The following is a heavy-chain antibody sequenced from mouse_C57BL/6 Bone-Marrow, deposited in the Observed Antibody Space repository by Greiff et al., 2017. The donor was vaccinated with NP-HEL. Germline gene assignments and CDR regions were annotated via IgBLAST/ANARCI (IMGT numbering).Heavy chain of an antibody. V-gene: IGHV1-69*01. Sequence: VKLQQPGAELVMPGASVKLSCKASGYTFTSYWMHWVKQRPGQGLEWIGEIDPSDSYTNYNQKFKGKSTLTVDKSSSTAYMQLSSLTSEDSAVYYCARMPEGGYFDVWGTGTTVTVSS. CDR2: IDPSDSYT. CDR1: GYTFTSYW. J-gene: IGHJ1*03. CDR3: ARMPEGGYFDV.